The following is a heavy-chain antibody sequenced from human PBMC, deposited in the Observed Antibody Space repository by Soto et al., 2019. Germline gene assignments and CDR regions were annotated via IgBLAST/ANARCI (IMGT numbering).Heavy chain of an antibody. D-gene: IGHD3-10*01. CDR1: GFTFSSYG. Sequence: QVQLVESGGGVVQPGRSLRLSCAASGFTFSSYGMHWVRQAPGKGLEWVAVVWYDGSNKYYADSVKGRFTISRDNSKNTLYLQMNSLRAEDTAVYYCARGILWFGELRGYYGMDVWGQGTTVTVSS. CDR3: ARGILWFGELRGYYGMDV. CDR2: VWYDGSNK. V-gene: IGHV3-33*01. J-gene: IGHJ6*02.